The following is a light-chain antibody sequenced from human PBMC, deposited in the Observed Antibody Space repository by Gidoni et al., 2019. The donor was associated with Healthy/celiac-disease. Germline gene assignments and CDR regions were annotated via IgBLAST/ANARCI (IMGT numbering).Light chain of an antibody. CDR1: QSISSY. Sequence: DIQMPHFPSPLSASVGDRVTITGRASQSISSYLNWYQQKPGKAPKLLIYAASSLQSGVPSRFSGSGSGTDFTLTISSLQPEDFATYYCQQSYSTPHSAFGPGTKVDIK. J-gene: IGKJ3*01. V-gene: IGKV1-39*01. CDR3: QQSYSTPHSA. CDR2: AAS.